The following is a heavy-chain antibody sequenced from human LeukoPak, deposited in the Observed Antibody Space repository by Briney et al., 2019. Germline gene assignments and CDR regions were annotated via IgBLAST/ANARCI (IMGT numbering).Heavy chain of an antibody. Sequence: SETLSLTCAVYGGSFSGYYWSWIRQPPGKGLEWIGEINHSGSTNYNPSLKSRVTISVDTSKNQFSLQLNSVTPEDTAVYYCAGERYSSSWYGFDYWGQGTLVTVSS. J-gene: IGHJ4*02. CDR1: GGSFSGYY. CDR3: AGERYSSSWYGFDY. D-gene: IGHD6-13*01. CDR2: INHSGST. V-gene: IGHV4-34*01.